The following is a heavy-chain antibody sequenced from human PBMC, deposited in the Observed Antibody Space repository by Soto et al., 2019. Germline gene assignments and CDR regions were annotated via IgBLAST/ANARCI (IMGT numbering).Heavy chain of an antibody. Sequence: QGQLVQSGAEVKKPGASVKVSCKASGYNFTRYGISWVRQAPGQGLEWMGWISGYNGDTNYAQKFQGRVTMTIDTSTSTAYMELRSLTSDDTAVYYCAKNGQPPYYYYGMDVWGQGTTVTVSS. D-gene: IGHD2-8*01. CDR2: ISGYNGDT. V-gene: IGHV1-18*01. CDR3: AKNGQPPYYYYGMDV. J-gene: IGHJ6*02. CDR1: GYNFTRYG.